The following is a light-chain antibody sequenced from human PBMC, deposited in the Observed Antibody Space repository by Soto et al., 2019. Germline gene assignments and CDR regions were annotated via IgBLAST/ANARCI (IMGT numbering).Light chain of an antibody. Sequence: DIQMTQSPSSLSAPVGDRVTITCRASQGIANYLAWYQQKPGKVPKLLIYAASTLEPGVPSRFSGSGFGTDFTLSISSLQPEDFATYYCQKYNGAPFTFGPGTKVDIK. CDR1: QGIANY. J-gene: IGKJ3*01. CDR3: QKYNGAPFT. V-gene: IGKV1-27*01. CDR2: AAS.